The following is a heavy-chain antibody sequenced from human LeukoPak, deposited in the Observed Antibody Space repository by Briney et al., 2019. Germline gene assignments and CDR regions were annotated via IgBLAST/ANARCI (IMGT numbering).Heavy chain of an antibody. CDR2: IIPIFGTA. CDR1: GYTFTSYG. J-gene: IGHJ6*02. CDR3: ARGSGPAAIRRAYYYYGMDV. D-gene: IGHD2-2*02. V-gene: IGHV1-69*13. Sequence: SVKVSCKASGYTFTSYGISWVRQAPGQGLEWMGGIIPIFGTANYAQKFQGRVTITADESTSTAYMELSSLRSEDTAVYYCARGSGPAAIRRAYYYYGMDVWGQGTTVTVSS.